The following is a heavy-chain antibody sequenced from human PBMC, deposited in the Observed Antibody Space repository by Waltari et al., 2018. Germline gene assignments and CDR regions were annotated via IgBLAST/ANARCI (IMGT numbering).Heavy chain of an antibody. CDR1: GYTVTELS. Sequence: QVQLVQSGAEVKKPGASVKVYCKVYGYTVTELSMNWVRKAPGKGPERMGGFDPAAGETIYAQKFQGRVTMTEDTSTDSAYMALSSLSSEDTAVYYCATGLWRISSSWGNWFDPWRQGTLVTVSS. D-gene: IGHD6-13*01. CDR3: ATGLWRISSSWGNWFDP. CDR2: FDPAAGET. V-gene: IGHV1-24*01. J-gene: IGHJ5*02.